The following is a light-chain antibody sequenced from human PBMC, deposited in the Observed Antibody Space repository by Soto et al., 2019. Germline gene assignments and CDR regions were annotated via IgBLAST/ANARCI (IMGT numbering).Light chain of an antibody. CDR3: ASYGGVNNLL. J-gene: IGLJ2*01. Sequence: QSALTQPPSASGSPGQSVTISCTGTSSDIGGYNFVSWYQQNPGKAPKLMIYDVTKRPSGVPDRFSGSKSGSTASLTVSGLQAEDEADYYCASYGGVNNLLFGGGTKVTVL. CDR2: DVT. CDR1: SSDIGGYNF. V-gene: IGLV2-8*01.